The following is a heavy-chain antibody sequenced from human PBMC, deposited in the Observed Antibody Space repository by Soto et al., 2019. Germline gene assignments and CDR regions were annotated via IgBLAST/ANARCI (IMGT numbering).Heavy chain of an antibody. Sequence: VKVSCKASGGTFSSYTISWVRQAPGQGLDWMGRIIPILGIANYAQKFQGRVTITADKSTSTAYMELSSLRSEDTAVYYCAREHYDILTGYYNLGAFDIWGQGTMVTVSS. V-gene: IGHV1-69*04. J-gene: IGHJ3*02. CDR1: GGTFSSYT. CDR3: AREHYDILTGYYNLGAFDI. CDR2: IIPILGIA. D-gene: IGHD3-9*01.